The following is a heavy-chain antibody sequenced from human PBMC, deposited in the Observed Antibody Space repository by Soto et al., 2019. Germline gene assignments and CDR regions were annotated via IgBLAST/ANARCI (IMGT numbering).Heavy chain of an antibody. CDR1: GFTFSSYA. Sequence: GGSLRLSCAASGFTFSSYAIHWVRQAPGKGLEWVAVISYDGSNKYYVDSVKGRFTISRDNSKNTLYLQMNSLRAEDTAVYYCARDALDAYYDSSGYPDYWGQGTLVTVSS. V-gene: IGHV3-30-3*01. J-gene: IGHJ4*02. CDR2: ISYDGSNK. CDR3: ARDALDAYYDSSGYPDY. D-gene: IGHD3-22*01.